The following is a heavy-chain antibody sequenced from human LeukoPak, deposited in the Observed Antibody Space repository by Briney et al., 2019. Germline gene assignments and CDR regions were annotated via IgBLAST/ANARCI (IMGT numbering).Heavy chain of an antibody. V-gene: IGHV3-30*18. CDR2: LSYDGSDK. J-gene: IGHJ4*02. Sequence: GGSLRLSCAASGFTFSNSWMSWVRQAPGKGLEWVAVLSYDGSDKHYADSVKGRFTISRDNSKNTLYLQMNSLRAEDTAVYYCAKDSPVDTVMILDYWGQGTLVTVSS. CDR1: GFTFSNSW. CDR3: AKDSPVDTVMILDY. D-gene: IGHD5-18*01.